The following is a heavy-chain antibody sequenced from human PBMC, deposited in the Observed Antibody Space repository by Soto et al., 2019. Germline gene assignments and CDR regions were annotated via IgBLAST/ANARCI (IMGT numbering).Heavy chain of an antibody. V-gene: IGHV3-74*01. CDR2: IHSDGSST. Sequence: EVRLVESEGGLVQPGGSLCVSCAASGFTFSYYWMHWVLQAPGQGLLWVSRIHSDGSSTTYADSVKGRFTISRDNAKNTVSLQMNSLRVEDTGVYFSARGDRRAFDLWGQGTMVTVSS. J-gene: IGHJ3*01. D-gene: IGHD2-21*02. CDR3: ARGDRRAFDL. CDR1: GFTFSYYW.